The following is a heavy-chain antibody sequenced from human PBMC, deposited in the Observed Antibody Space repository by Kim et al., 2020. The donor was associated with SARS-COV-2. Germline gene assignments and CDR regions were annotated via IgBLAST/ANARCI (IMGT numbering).Heavy chain of an antibody. Sequence: ASVKVSCKASGYTFTGYYMHWVRQAPGQGLEWMGRINPNSGGTNYAQKIRGRVTMTRDTSISTAYMELSRLRSDDTVVYYCARAKQQLASFDYWGQGTLVTVSS. V-gene: IGHV1-2*05. D-gene: IGHD6-13*01. CDR1: GYTFTGYY. CDR2: INPNSGGT. CDR3: ARAKQQLASFDY. J-gene: IGHJ4*02.